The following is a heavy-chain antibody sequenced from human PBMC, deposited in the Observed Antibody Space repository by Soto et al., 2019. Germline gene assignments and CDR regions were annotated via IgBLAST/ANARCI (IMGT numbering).Heavy chain of an antibody. D-gene: IGHD2-8*01. CDR3: ARGPRDIVLMVYSHPFDP. CDR1: GGTFSSYA. Sequence: QVQLVQSGAEVKKPGSSVKVSCKASGGTFSSYAISWVRQAPGQGLEWMGGIIPIFGTANYAQKFQGRVTITADESTSTAYMELSSLRSEDTAVYYCARGPRDIVLMVYSHPFDPWGQGTLVTVSS. CDR2: IIPIFGTA. J-gene: IGHJ5*02. V-gene: IGHV1-69*01.